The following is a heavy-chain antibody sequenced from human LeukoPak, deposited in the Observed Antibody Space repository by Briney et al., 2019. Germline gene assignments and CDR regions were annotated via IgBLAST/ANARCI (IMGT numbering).Heavy chain of an antibody. CDR2: ISAYNGNT. V-gene: IGHV1-18*01. CDR1: GYTFTSYG. D-gene: IGHD5-24*01. J-gene: IGHJ5*02. CDR3: ASGPLGEMATPGWFDP. Sequence: ASVKVSCKASGYTFTSYGISWVRQAPGQGHEWMGWISAYNGNTNYAQKLQGRVTMTTDTSTSTAYMELRSLRSDDTAAYYCASGPLGEMATPGWFDPWGQGTLVTVSS.